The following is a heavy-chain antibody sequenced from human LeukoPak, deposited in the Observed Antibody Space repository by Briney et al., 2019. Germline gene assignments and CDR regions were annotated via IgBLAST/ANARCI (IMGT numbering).Heavy chain of an antibody. Sequence: SETLSLTCTVSGGSISSYYWSWIRQPPGKGLEWLACISYSGSTKYNPSFRSRVTISVDTSKNQLSLKLSSVTAADTAVYYCAREPGFDSSGYLNWFDPWGQGTLVTVSS. V-gene: IGHV4-59*01. CDR2: ISYSGST. D-gene: IGHD3-22*01. J-gene: IGHJ5*02. CDR1: GGSISSYY. CDR3: AREPGFDSSGYLNWFDP.